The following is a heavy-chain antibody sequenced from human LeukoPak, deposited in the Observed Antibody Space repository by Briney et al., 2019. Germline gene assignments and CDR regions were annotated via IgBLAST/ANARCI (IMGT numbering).Heavy chain of an antibody. D-gene: IGHD5-18*01. V-gene: IGHV1-69*01. Sequence: ASVKVSCKASGGTFSSYAISWVRQAPGQGLEWMGGIIPIFGTANYAQKFQGRVTITADESTSTAYMELSSLRSEDTAVYYCARDGYSYGRRDDYWGQGTLVTVSS. CDR3: ARDGYSYGRRDDY. CDR1: GGTFSSYA. J-gene: IGHJ4*02. CDR2: IIPIFGTA.